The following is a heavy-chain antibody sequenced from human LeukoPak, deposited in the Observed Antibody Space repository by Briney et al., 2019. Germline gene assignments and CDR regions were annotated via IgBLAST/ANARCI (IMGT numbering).Heavy chain of an antibody. J-gene: IGHJ6*03. V-gene: IGHV3-74*01. CDR2: INSDGSST. CDR3: AREGPALNYMDV. CDR1: GFTFSSYW. Sequence: GGSLRLSXAASGFTFSSYWMHWVRQAPGKGLVWVSRINSDGSSTSYADSVKGRFTISRDNAKNTLYLQMNDLRAEDTAVYYCAREGPALNYMDVWGKGTTVTVSS. D-gene: IGHD2-2*01.